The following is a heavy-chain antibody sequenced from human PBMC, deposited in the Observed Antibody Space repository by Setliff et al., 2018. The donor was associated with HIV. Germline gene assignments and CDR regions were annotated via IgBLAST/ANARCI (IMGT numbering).Heavy chain of an antibody. CDR2: IRSKGYGSAT. V-gene: IGHV3-73*01. Sequence: QPGGSLRLSCAASGFTFSGSAMHWVRQASGKGLEWVGRIRSKGYGSATAYAASVKGRFTISRDDSKNTAYLQMDSLKTEDTAVYYCTRHSTDPWSLLDYWGQGTLGTVSS. CDR1: GFTFSGSA. J-gene: IGHJ4*02. CDR3: TRHSTDPWSLLDY. D-gene: IGHD1-1*01.